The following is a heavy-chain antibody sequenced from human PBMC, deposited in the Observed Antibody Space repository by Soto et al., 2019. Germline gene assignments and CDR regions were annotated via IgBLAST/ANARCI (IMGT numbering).Heavy chain of an antibody. CDR1: GFTFSSYA. Sequence: EVQLLESGGGLVQPGGSLRLSCAASGFTFSSYAMSWVRQAPGKGLEWVSAISGSGGSTYYADSVKGRFTISRDNSKNTLYLQMNSVRAEDTAVYYCAKDLRGHYYGSGSRTTRDDYGMDVWGQGTTVTVSS. CDR3: AKDLRGHYYGSGSRTTRDDYGMDV. J-gene: IGHJ6*02. D-gene: IGHD3-10*01. CDR2: ISGSGGST. V-gene: IGHV3-23*01.